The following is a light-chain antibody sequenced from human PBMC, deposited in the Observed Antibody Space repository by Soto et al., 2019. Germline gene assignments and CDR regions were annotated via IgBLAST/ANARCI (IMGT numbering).Light chain of an antibody. Sequence: DIQMTQSPSSLSASVGDRVTITCRASQSISSYLNWYQQKPGRAPKLLIYDASTLKSGVPPRFSGSGSGTDFTLTISSLQLEDFATYYCQQTFTTPQTFGPGTKVEIK. CDR2: DAS. V-gene: IGKV1-39*01. CDR3: QQTFTTPQT. J-gene: IGKJ1*01. CDR1: QSISSY.